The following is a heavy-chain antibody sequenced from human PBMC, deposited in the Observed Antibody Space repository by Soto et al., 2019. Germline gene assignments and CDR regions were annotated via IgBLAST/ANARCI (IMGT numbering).Heavy chain of an antibody. V-gene: IGHV4-34*01. D-gene: IGHD2-8*01. CDR1: VGSFSGYY. CDR3: ARGAKNEMVYAIYLEY. J-gene: IGHJ4*02. CDR2: INHSGST. Sequence: SETLPLTCAVYVGSFSGYYWSLIRQPPGKGLEWIGEINHSGSTNYNPSLKIRVTISVDTSKNQFSLKLSSVTAADTAVYYCARGAKNEMVYAIYLEYWGQGTMVTVSS.